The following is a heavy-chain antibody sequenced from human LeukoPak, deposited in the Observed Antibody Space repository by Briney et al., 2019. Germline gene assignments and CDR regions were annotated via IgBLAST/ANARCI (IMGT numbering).Heavy chain of an antibody. J-gene: IGHJ5*02. V-gene: IGHV3-33*01. Sequence: GRSLRLSCAASGFTLSSYGMHWVRQAPGKGLEWVAVIWYDGSNKYYADSVKGRFTISRDNSKNTLYLQMNSLRAEDTAVYYCAGSGSHNWFDPWGQGTLVTVSS. CDR3: AGSGSHNWFDP. D-gene: IGHD1-26*01. CDR1: GFTLSSYG. CDR2: IWYDGSNK.